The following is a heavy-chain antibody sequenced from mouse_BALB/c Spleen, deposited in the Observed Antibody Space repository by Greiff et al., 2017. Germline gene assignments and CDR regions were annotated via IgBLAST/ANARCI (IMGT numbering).Heavy chain of an antibody. CDR2: ISSGGSYT. V-gene: IGHV5-6*02. D-gene: IGHD2-10*02. CDR3: ARQKYGNAYYFDY. Sequence: DVMLVESGGDLVKPGGSLKLSYAASGFTFSSYGMSWVRQTPDKRLEWVATISSGGSYTYYPDSVKGRFTISRDNAKNTLYLQMSSLKSEDTAMYYCARQKYGNAYYFDYWGQGTTLTVSS. CDR1: GFTFSSYG. J-gene: IGHJ2*01.